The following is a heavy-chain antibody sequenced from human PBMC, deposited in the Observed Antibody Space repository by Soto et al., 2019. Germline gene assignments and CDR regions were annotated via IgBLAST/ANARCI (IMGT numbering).Heavy chain of an antibody. CDR3: ARDPRIAVAASNWFDP. Sequence: VASVKVSCKASGGTFSSYAISWVRQAPGQGLEWMGGIIPIFGTANYAQKFQGRVTITADKSTSTAYMELSSLRSEDTAVYYCARDPRIAVAASNWFDPWGQGTLVTVSS. D-gene: IGHD6-19*01. J-gene: IGHJ5*02. CDR2: IIPIFGTA. CDR1: GGTFSSYA. V-gene: IGHV1-69*06.